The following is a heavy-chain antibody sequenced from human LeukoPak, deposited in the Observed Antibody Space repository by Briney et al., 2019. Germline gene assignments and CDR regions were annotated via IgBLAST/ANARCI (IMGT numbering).Heavy chain of an antibody. Sequence: ASVKVSCKASGYTFTGYYMHWVRQAPGQGLEWMGWINPNSGGTNYAQKFQGRVTMTRDTSISTAYMELSRLRSDDTAVYYCARDLRRGSSSWYVSGGDYWGQGTLVTVSS. CDR1: GYTFTGYY. CDR2: INPNSGGT. D-gene: IGHD6-13*01. J-gene: IGHJ4*02. CDR3: ARDLRRGSSSWYVSGGDY. V-gene: IGHV1-2*02.